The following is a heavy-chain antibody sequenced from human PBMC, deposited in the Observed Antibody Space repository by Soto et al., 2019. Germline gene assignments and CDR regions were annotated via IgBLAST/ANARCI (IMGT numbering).Heavy chain of an antibody. CDR2: IYYSGST. Sequence: QVQLQESGPGLVKASQTLSLTCTVSGGSISSSGYFWNWIRQHPGKGLEWIGYIYYSGSTYYNTSLNSRFTISVDTSRNHFTLRLSSVTAADTAVYYCAGEYQAGNEGFDYWGQGTLVTVSS. CDR1: GGSISSSGYF. V-gene: IGHV4-31*03. CDR3: AGEYQAGNEGFDY. J-gene: IGHJ4*02. D-gene: IGHD6-13*01.